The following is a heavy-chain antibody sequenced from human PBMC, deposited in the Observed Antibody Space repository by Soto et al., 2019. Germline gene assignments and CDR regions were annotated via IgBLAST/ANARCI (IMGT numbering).Heavy chain of an antibody. CDR3: ARRLISSYGPRVYNWFDP. J-gene: IGHJ5*02. Sequence: GASVKVSCKASGYTFTSYGISWVRQAPGQGLEWMGWISAYNGNTNYAQKLQGRVTMTTDTSTSTAYMELRSLRADDTAVYYCARRLISSYGPRVYNWFDPWGQGTLVTVAS. CDR1: GYTFTSYG. V-gene: IGHV1-18*01. CDR2: ISAYNGNT. D-gene: IGHD5-18*01.